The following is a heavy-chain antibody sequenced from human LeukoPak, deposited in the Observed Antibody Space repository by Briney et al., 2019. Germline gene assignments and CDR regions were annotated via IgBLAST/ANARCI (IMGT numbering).Heavy chain of an antibody. Sequence: GASVKVSCKASGDTFSSYAIRWVRQAPGQGLDWMGGNIPIFGTANYAKKFQGRVTITADESTSTAYMELSSLRSEDTAVYYCARAIRGAYCGGDCSYSYWGQGTLVTVSS. CDR3: ARAIRGAYCGGDCSYSY. V-gene: IGHV1-69*13. CDR1: GDTFSSYA. J-gene: IGHJ4*02. CDR2: NIPIFGTA. D-gene: IGHD2-21*02.